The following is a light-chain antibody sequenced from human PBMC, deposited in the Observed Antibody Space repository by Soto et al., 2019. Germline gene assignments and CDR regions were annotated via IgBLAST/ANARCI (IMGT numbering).Light chain of an antibody. V-gene: IGKV3-15*01. CDR2: GAS. J-gene: IGKJ1*01. Sequence: EIVLTQSPPTLSLSPGERATLSCRTSLSVSSYLAWYQQKPGRAPRLLIYGASTRATGLPARFSGSGSGTEFTLTISSLQSEDFAVYYCQQYNNWPRTFGQGTKVDIK. CDR3: QQYNNWPRT. CDR1: LSVSSY.